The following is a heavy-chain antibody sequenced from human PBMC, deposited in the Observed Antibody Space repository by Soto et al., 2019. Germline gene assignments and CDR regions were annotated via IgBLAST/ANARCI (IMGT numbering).Heavy chain of an antibody. CDR1: GFTFSSFW. J-gene: IGHJ6*02. CDR2: IKQDGSET. V-gene: IGHV3-7*01. D-gene: IGHD2-15*01. CDR3: ARGCSGGSCYFAYYYYGMDV. Sequence: EVQLVESGGGLVQPGGSLRLSCGASGFTFSSFWMNWVRQAPGKGLEWVANIKQDGSETSYVDSVKGRFTISRDNAKNSVYLQMNSLRAEDTAVYYCARGCSGGSCYFAYYYYGMDVWGQGTTVTVSS.